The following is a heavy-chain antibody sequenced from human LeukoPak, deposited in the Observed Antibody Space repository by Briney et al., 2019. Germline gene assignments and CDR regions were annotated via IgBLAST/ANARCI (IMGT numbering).Heavy chain of an antibody. Sequence: PSETLSLTCAVYGGSFSGYYWSWIRQPPGKGPEWIGNIHNDGRTASNPSLKSRVTMSLDTSTNQFSLKVNSVTAADTALYYCARVLTAAGLDFWGQGVLVRISS. D-gene: IGHD6-25*01. V-gene: IGHV4-34*01. CDR1: GGSFSGYY. J-gene: IGHJ4*02. CDR2: IHNDGRT. CDR3: ARVLTAAGLDF.